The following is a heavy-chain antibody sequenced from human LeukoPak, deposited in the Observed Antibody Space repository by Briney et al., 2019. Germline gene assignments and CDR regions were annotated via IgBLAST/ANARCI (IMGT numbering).Heavy chain of an antibody. CDR3: ARIYYDSDGYYYGYFDY. Sequence: GGSLRLSCVASGFTFSSYTMNWVRQALGKGLDWVSSITSSSSFIYYADSVKGRFTISRDNAKNSLYLQMNSLRAEDTAVYYCARIYYDSDGYYYGYFDYWGQGTLATVSS. V-gene: IGHV3-21*01. CDR2: ITSSSSFI. D-gene: IGHD3-22*01. CDR1: GFTFSSYT. J-gene: IGHJ4*02.